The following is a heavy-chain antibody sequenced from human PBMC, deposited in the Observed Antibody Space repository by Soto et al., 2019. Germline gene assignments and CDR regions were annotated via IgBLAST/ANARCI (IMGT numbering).Heavy chain of an antibody. V-gene: IGHV4-4*02. J-gene: IGHJ4*02. CDR3: ARVAPDSSGWYGFDS. Sequence: QVQLQESGPGLVKPSGTLSLTCAVSGDSISSSNWWYWVRQPPGKGFEWIGEIYHTGRTNYNPSLKSRVTIXXDXSXXQFYLKLSSVTAADTAVYYCARVAPDSSGWYGFDSWGQGTLVTVSS. D-gene: IGHD6-19*01. CDR2: IYHTGRT. CDR1: GDSISSSNW.